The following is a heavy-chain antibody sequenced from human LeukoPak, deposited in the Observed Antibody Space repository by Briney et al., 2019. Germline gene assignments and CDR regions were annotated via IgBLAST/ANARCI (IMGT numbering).Heavy chain of an antibody. CDR3: ARHSSSWSPNPDY. V-gene: IGHV4-39*01. D-gene: IGHD6-13*01. Sequence: PSETLSLTCTVSGVSISNNNYYWGWIRRPSGKGLEWIGTIYSSGSTYYIPSLKSRLTMSIDTSKNQFSLKLSSVTAADTAVYYCARHSSSWSPNPDYWGQGTLVIVSS. CDR2: IYSSGST. J-gene: IGHJ4*02. CDR1: GVSISNNNYY.